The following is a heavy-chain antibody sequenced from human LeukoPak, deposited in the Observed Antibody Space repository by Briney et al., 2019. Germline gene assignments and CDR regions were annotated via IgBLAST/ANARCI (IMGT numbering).Heavy chain of an antibody. J-gene: IGHJ6*03. CDR3: SGTALRYYYYYMDV. V-gene: IGHV3-7*01. CDR2: IKQDGSER. CDR1: GFTFSNYW. Sequence: GGSLRLSCVASGFTFSNYWMTWVRQAPGEGLEWVANIKQDGSERYYVDSVKGRFTISRDNAKNSLYLHMNSLRAEDTPVYYCSGTALRYYYYYMDVWGRGTTVTVSS. D-gene: IGHD3-10*01.